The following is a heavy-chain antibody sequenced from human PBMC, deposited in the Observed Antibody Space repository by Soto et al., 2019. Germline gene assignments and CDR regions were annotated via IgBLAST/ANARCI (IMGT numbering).Heavy chain of an antibody. J-gene: IGHJ4*02. Sequence: PGGSLRLSCEGSGLTFSDYYISWMRQAPGKGLEWISYSSNSGTFSRYEDSVKGRFSISRDNTKNLLYLQMNSLRAEDTAVYYCARSGDNYNRLDYWGQGTPVTVSS. CDR3: ARSGDNYNRLDY. D-gene: IGHD1-1*01. CDR2: SSNSGTFS. CDR1: GLTFSDYY. V-gene: IGHV3-11*06.